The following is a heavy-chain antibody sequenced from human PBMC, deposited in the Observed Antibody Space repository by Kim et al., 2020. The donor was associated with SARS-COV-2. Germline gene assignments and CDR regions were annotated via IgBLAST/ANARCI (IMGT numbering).Heavy chain of an antibody. CDR2: ISSSTGYT. V-gene: IGHV3-11*06. Sequence: GGSLRLSCAASGFTFSDYYMSWIRQTPGKGLEWVSYISSSTGYTNYADSVKGRFTISRDNAKHSLYLQMNSLRAEDTAVYYCARYDSSGWYTEGAFDIWG. J-gene: IGHJ3*02. D-gene: IGHD6-19*01. CDR1: GFTFSDYY. CDR3: ARYDSSGWYTEGAFDI.